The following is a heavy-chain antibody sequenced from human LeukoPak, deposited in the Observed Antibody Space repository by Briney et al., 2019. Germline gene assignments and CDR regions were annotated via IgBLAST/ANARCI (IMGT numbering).Heavy chain of an antibody. CDR2: INPNSGGT. CDR3: AREIGDFDY. V-gene: IGHV1-2*02. CDR1: GYTFTGYY. J-gene: IGHJ4*02. D-gene: IGHD2/OR15-2a*01. Sequence: ASVKVSCKASGYTFTGYYMHWVRQAPGQGLEWMGWINPNSGGTYYVQKFQGRVTLTRDTSINTAYVELSRLTSDDTAVYYCAREIGDFDYWGQGTLVTVSS.